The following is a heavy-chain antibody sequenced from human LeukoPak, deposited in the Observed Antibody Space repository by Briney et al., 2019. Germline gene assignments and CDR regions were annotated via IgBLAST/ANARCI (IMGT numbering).Heavy chain of an antibody. Sequence: ASVKVSCKASGYTFTGYYMHWARQAPGQGLEWMGWINPNSGGTNYAQKFQGRVTMTRDTSISTAYMELSRLRSDDTAVYYCARDIDYSSSSFDYWGQGTLVTVSS. CDR2: INPNSGGT. CDR1: GYTFTGYY. J-gene: IGHJ4*02. D-gene: IGHD6-6*01. CDR3: ARDIDYSSSSFDY. V-gene: IGHV1-2*02.